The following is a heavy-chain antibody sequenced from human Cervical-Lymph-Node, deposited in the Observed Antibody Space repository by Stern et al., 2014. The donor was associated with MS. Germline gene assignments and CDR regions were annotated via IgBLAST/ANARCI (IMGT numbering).Heavy chain of an antibody. CDR1: GFTFDDFA. CDR3: AKVSDFGTSD. D-gene: IGHD3-10*01. Sequence: EVQLVESGGGSVQPGRSLRLSCAASGFTFDDFAMHWVRLAPGKGLEWVSGISWNSGDVGYADSVKGRFIISRDNAKNSLYLQMNSLRAEDTAFYYCAKVSDFGTSDWGLGTLVTVSS. V-gene: IGHV3-9*01. J-gene: IGHJ4*02. CDR2: ISWNSGDV.